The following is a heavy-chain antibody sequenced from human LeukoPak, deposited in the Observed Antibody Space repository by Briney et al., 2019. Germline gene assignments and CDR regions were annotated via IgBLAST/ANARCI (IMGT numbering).Heavy chain of an antibody. CDR2: IYPGDSDT. D-gene: IGHD5-12*01. J-gene: IGHJ4*02. Sequence: LGESLKISCKASGYSFTTYWIGWVRQMPGKGLEWVGNIYPGDSDTRYSPSFQGRVTISVDKSIGTAYLQWSSLKAWDTAIYYCARRNGYDSSYYFDYWGQGNLFTASS. CDR3: ARRNGYDSSYYFDY. V-gene: IGHV5-51*01. CDR1: GYSFTTYW.